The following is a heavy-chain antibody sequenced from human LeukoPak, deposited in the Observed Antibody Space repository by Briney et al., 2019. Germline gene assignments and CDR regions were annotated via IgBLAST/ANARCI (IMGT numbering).Heavy chain of an antibody. D-gene: IGHD3-10*01. CDR1: GGSFSGYY. Sequence: SETLSLTCAVYGGSFSGYYWGWIRQPPGKGLEWIGSIYYSGNTYYRPSLKSRVTMSVDRSTNQFTLKLSSVTAADTAVYYCGRLPMIRGIIGWFDPWGQGTLVTVSS. CDR2: IYYSGNT. CDR3: GRLPMIRGIIGWFDP. V-gene: IGHV4-34*01. J-gene: IGHJ5*02.